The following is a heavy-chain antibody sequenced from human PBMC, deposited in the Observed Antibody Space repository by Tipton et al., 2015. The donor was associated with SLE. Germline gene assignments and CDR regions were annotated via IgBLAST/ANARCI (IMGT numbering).Heavy chain of an antibody. D-gene: IGHD1-1*01. CDR2: IYYSGST. CDR3: ARVVQGLDAFDI. CDR1: GCSISSGGYY. J-gene: IGHJ3*02. Sequence: TLSLTCTVSGCSISSGGYYWSCIRQHPGKGLEWIGYIYYSGSTPYNPSLKSRVTISVDTSKNQLSLKLSSVTAADTAVYYCARVVQGLDAFDIWGQGTMVTVS. V-gene: IGHV4-31*03.